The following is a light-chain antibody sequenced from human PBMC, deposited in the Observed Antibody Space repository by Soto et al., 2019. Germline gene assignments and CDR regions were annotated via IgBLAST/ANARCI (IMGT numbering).Light chain of an antibody. CDR1: QSINSH. CDR3: QQHGHCPRT. Sequence: EIVMTQSPATLSVSPGERATLSCRARQSINSHLAWYQQKPGQAPRLLIYRASTRATNIPARFSGSGSGTEVTLPISSRQSEDCAAYYCQQHGHCPRTFGQGTKVEIK. CDR2: RAS. V-gene: IGKV3-15*01. J-gene: IGKJ1*01.